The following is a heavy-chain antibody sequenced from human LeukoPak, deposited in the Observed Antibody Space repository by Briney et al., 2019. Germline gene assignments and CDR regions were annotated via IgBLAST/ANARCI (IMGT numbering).Heavy chain of an antibody. CDR1: GDSISSPYY. J-gene: IGHJ4*02. Sequence: SETLSLTCTVSGDSISSPYYWGWIRQPPGKGLEWIGSIYHTESTYYDPSLKSRVTILIDTPKNQFSLRLGPVTAADTAVYYCARVLWEVARSFDFWGQGTLVTVSS. CDR2: IYHTEST. D-gene: IGHD1-26*01. V-gene: IGHV4-38-2*02. CDR3: ARVLWEVARSFDF.